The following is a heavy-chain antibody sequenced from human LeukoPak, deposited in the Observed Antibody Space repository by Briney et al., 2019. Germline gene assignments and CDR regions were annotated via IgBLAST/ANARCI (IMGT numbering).Heavy chain of an antibody. Sequence: GGSLRLSCAASGFTFSSYSMNWVRQAPGKGLEWVSSISSSSSYIYYADSVKGRFTISRDNAKNSLYLQMNSLRAEDTAVYYCARAKLWFGEPRLYYYYGMDVWGQGTTVTVSS. CDR2: ISSSSSYI. V-gene: IGHV3-21*01. CDR1: GFTFSSYS. D-gene: IGHD3-10*01. CDR3: ARAKLWFGEPRLYYYYGMDV. J-gene: IGHJ6*02.